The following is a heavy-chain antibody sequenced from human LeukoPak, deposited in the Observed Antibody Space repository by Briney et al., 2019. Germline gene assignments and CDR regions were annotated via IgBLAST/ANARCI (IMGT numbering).Heavy chain of an antibody. J-gene: IGHJ3*02. CDR1: GGSISSGSYY. V-gene: IGHV4-61*02. D-gene: IGHD1-1*01. CDR2: IYTSGST. CDR3: ARISPNWVQLERLEAFDM. Sequence: SETLSLTCTVSGGSISSGSYYWSWLRQPAGTGLDWIGRIYTSGSTNYNPSLKNRDTISVDRSKHQFSLKLSYVTAADAAGHYCARISPNWVQLERLEAFDMWGQGTMGTVSS.